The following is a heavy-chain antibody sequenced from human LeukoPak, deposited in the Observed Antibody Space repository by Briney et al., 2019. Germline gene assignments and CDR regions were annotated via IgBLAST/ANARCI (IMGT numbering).Heavy chain of an antibody. V-gene: IGHV3-23*01. D-gene: IGHD6-19*01. CDR1: GFTFSNYA. Sequence: GGALRLSCAASGFTFSNYAMNWVRQAPGKGLEWVSTISGSGGSTYYADSVKGRFTISRDNSKNTLYLQMNSLRAEDTAVYYCANSLAVAGPFDYWGQGTLVTVSS. CDR2: ISGSGGST. CDR3: ANSLAVAGPFDY. J-gene: IGHJ4*02.